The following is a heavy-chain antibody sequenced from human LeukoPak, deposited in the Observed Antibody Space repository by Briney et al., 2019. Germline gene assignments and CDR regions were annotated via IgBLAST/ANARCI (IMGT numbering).Heavy chain of an antibody. J-gene: IGHJ3*02. V-gene: IGHV3-21*01. D-gene: IGHD3-22*01. Sequence: NRGGSLRLSCAASGFTFSSYSMNWVRQAPGKGLEWVSSISSSSSYTYYADSVKGRFTISRDNAKNSLYLQMNSLRAEDTAVYYCARVITMIVVPDAFDIWGQGTMVTVSS. CDR1: GFTFSSYS. CDR2: ISSSSSYT. CDR3: ARVITMIVVPDAFDI.